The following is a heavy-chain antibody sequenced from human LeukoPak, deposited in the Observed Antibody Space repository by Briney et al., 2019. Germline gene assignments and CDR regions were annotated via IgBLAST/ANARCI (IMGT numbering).Heavy chain of an antibody. CDR3: ACGGNGSGGYYSARGAFDI. D-gene: IGHD3-22*01. V-gene: IGHV4-34*01. CDR2: INHSGST. CDR1: GGSFSGYY. J-gene: IGHJ3*02. Sequence: SETLSLTCAVYGGSFSGYYWSWIRQPPGKGLEWIGEINHSGSTNYNPSLKSRVTISVDTSKNQFSLKLSSVTAADTAVYYCACGGNGSGGYYSARGAFDIWGQGTMVTVSS.